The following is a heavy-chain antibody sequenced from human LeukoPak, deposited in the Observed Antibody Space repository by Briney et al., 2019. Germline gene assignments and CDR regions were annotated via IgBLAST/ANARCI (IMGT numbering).Heavy chain of an antibody. CDR2: FIPAGER. J-gene: IGHJ5*02. CDR1: GFTVSSHD. Sequence: GPSLRLSCAASGFTVSSHDMHSARHHAGKCLEWVSGFIPAGERYYAESVKGRFNITRENEKSVLYVEINSVRVGDRGVYYCVRGGVWGLSSNWLEAWGQGTLVVVSS. V-gene: IGHV3-13*04. D-gene: IGHD6-6*01. CDR3: VRGGVWGLSSNWLEA.